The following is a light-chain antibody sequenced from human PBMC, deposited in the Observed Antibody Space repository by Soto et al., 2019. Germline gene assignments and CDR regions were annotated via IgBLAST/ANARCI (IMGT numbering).Light chain of an antibody. J-gene: IGLJ2*01. V-gene: IGLV4-69*01. CDR1: SGHSSYA. CDR2: LNSDGSH. Sequence: QPVQTQSPSASASLGASVKLTCTLSSGHSSYAIAWHQQQPEKGPRYLMKLNSDGSHSKGDGIPDRFSGSSSGAERYLTISSLQSEDEADYYCQTWASGIEVFGGGTKLTVL. CDR3: QTWASGIEV.